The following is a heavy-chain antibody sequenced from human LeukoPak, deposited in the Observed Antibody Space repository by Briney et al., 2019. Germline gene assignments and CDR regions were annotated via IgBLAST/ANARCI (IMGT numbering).Heavy chain of an antibody. CDR2: IRSSGGGSAI. CDR3: ARKSLAARGMDY. Sequence: GESLKLSCAASGFTLSSYAMNWVRQAPGKGLEWISAIRSSGGGSAIFYADSVKGRFTISRDNSKNTLYLQMNSLSGEDTSVYYCARKSLAARGMDYWGQGSLVTVSS. V-gene: IGHV3-23*01. CDR1: GFTLSSYA. J-gene: IGHJ4*02. D-gene: IGHD6-6*01.